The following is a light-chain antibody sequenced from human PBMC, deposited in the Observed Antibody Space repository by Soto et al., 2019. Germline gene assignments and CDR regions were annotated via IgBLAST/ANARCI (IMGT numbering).Light chain of an antibody. CDR1: GSVRSW. CDR3: QQYNSYFPLT. J-gene: IGKJ4*01. CDR2: KAS. V-gene: IGKV1-5*03. Sequence: DLQMPRSPAPLLALLGAGAPSPCRASGSVRSWVAWYQKKPGKAPKLLIKKASELESGGPPSFSGSGSGTDYTLTISSLQHDDFSNNYCQQYNSYFPLTFGGGTKVDIK.